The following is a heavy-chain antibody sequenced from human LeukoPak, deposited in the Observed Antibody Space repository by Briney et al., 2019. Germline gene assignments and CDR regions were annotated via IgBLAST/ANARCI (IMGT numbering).Heavy chain of an antibody. V-gene: IGHV4-34*01. D-gene: IGHD3-3*01. CDR3: ARAPYDFWSGYSNWFGP. Sequence: SETLSLTCAVYGGSFSGYYWSWIRQPPGKGLEWIGEINHSGSTNYNPSLKSRVTISVDTSKNQFSLKLSSVTAADTAVYYCARAPYDFWSGYSNWFGPWGQGTLVTVSS. CDR2: INHSGST. CDR1: GGSFSGYY. J-gene: IGHJ5*02.